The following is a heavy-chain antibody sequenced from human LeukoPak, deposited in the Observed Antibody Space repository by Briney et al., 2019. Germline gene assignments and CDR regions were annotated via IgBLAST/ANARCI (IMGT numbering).Heavy chain of an antibody. CDR1: GDSITTTTYY. CDR3: ARQFSYASGRGYMDV. Sequence: PSETLSLTCSVSGDSITTTTYYWGWVRQPPGKGLEWIGSIYYSGSTYYNPSLKSRVTISVDTSKNLFSLKLSSVTATDTAVYHCARQFSYASGRGYMDVWGQGTTVTVSS. V-gene: IGHV4-39*01. D-gene: IGHD3-10*01. J-gene: IGHJ6*02. CDR2: IYYSGST.